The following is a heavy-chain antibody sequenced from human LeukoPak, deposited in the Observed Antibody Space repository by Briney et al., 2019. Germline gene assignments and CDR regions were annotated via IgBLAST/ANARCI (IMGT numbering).Heavy chain of an antibody. CDR3: ARGGNTSDLYYGMDV. V-gene: IGHV1-69*13. CDR1: GGTFSSYA. J-gene: IGHJ6*02. CDR2: IIPIFGTA. Sequence: SVKVSCKASGGTFSSYALSWVRQAPGQGLEWMGGIIPIFGTANYAQKFQGRVTITADESTSTAYMELSSLRSEDTAIYYCARGGNTSDLYYGMDVWGQGTTVTVSS. D-gene: IGHD6-25*01.